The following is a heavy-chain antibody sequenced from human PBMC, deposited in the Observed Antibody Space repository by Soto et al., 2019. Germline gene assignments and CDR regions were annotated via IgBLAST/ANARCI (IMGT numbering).Heavy chain of an antibody. Sequence: PSETLSLTCAVYGGSFSGYYWSWIRQPPGKGLEWIGEINHSGSTNYNPSLKSRVTISVDTSKNQFSLKLSSVTAADTAVYYCARDTIIRIAAAGYNWFDPWGQGTLVTVS. CDR1: GGSFSGYY. CDR3: ARDTIIRIAAAGYNWFDP. CDR2: INHSGST. D-gene: IGHD6-13*01. J-gene: IGHJ5*02. V-gene: IGHV4-34*01.